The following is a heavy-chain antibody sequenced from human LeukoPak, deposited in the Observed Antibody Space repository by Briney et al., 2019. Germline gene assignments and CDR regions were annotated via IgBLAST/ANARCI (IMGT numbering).Heavy chain of an antibody. CDR1: GFTFRDYW. CDR3: ARGGWHYWYGVDV. J-gene: IGHJ6*02. V-gene: IGHV3-74*01. D-gene: IGHD5-24*01. Sequence: GGSLRLSCVVSGFTFRDYWIHWVRQAPGKGLVWVSRVNAVGSDTNYADSVKGRFTISRDDAKNTVYLQMSSLRAEDTAAYFCARGGWHYWYGVDVWGRGTTVTVSS. CDR2: VNAVGSDT.